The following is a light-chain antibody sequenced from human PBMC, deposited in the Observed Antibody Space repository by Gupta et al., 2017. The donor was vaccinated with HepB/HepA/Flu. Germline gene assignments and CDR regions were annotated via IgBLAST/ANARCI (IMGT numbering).Light chain of an antibody. CDR2: DDN. V-gene: IGLV6-57*03. J-gene: IGLJ2*01. CDR1: RDTIASNY. Sequence: FMLTQPHSVSASPGKTVTISCTRSRDTIASNYVQWYQQRPGSAPTTVIYDDNHRPSGVPDRFAGSIDSSSNSASLTISGRKTEDEDDYYCQAYDSNNVVFGGGTKLTVL. CDR3: QAYDSNNVV.